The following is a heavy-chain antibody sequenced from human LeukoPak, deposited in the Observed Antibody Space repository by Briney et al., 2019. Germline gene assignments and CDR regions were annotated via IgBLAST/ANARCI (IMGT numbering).Heavy chain of an antibody. CDR1: GGSISSYY. J-gene: IGHJ4*02. CDR2: IYTSGST. D-gene: IGHD5/OR15-5a*01. CDR3: EKDLSTYFDY. Sequence: SETLSLTCTVSGGSISSYYGSWIRQPAGKGLEWIGRIYTSGSTNYNPSLKSRVTMSVDTSKNQFSPELSPVTAADRAVYFCEKDLSTYFDYWREGTLVSVFS. V-gene: IGHV4-4*07.